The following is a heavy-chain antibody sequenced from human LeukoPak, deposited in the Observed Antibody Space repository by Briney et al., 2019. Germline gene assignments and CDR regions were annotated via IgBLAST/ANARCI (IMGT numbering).Heavy chain of an antibody. J-gene: IGHJ4*02. CDR2: IKKDGSDK. CDR1: GLTFNNYL. D-gene: IGHD4-17*01. CDR3: AKDGEYHGDLYYFDY. V-gene: IGHV3-7*01. Sequence: PGGSLRLSCAASGLTFNNYLMSWVRQAPGKGLEWVANIKKDGSDKYYVDSVKGRFTISRDNAKNSLFLQMNSLRAEDTAVYYCAKDGEYHGDLYYFDYWGQGTLVTVSS.